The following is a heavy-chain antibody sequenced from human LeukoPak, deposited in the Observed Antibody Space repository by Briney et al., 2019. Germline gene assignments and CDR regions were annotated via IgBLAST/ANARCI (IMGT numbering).Heavy chain of an antibody. CDR1: GYTFTSYA. J-gene: IGHJ3*02. CDR2: INAGNGNT. Sequence: GASVKVSCKASGYTFTSYAMHWVRQAPGQRLEWMGWINAGNGNTKYSQKFQGRVTITRDTSASTAYMELSSLRSEDTAVYYCARSGYLVVTAYDAFDIWGQGTMVTVSS. V-gene: IGHV1-3*01. D-gene: IGHD2-21*02. CDR3: ARSGYLVVTAYDAFDI.